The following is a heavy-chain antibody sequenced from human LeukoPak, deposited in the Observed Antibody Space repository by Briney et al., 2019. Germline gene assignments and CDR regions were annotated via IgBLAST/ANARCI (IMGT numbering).Heavy chain of an antibody. CDR3: ARAGPLTLFRLDV. CDR1: GGSISSTNW. Sequence: TSGTLSLTCAVSGGSISSTNWWSWVRQPPGKGLEWIGEIYHSGSTNYNPSLKSRVTISVDRSKNQFSLKLSSVTAADTAVYYCARAGPLTLFRLDVWGKGTTVTVSS. J-gene: IGHJ6*04. CDR2: IYHSGST. V-gene: IGHV4-4*02. D-gene: IGHD3-3*01.